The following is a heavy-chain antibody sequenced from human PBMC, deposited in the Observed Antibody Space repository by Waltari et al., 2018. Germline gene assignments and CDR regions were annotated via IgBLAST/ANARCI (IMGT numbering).Heavy chain of an antibody. CDR2: LDPRKGET. D-gene: IGHD6-19*01. J-gene: IGHJ6*02. CDR3: ATDSSGWPLGDYYGMDV. CDR1: GYTLTELS. Sequence: QVQLVQSGAEVKKPGASVKVSCKVSGYTLTELSMHWVRQAPGKGLEWMGGLDPRKGETMDEQQCQGRVTMTEDTCTDTAYMERGSLRAEDTAGYYCATDSSGWPLGDYYGMDVWGQGTTVTVSS. V-gene: IGHV1-24*01.